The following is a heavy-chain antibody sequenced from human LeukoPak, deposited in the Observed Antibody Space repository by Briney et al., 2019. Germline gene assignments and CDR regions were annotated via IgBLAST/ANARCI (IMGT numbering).Heavy chain of an antibody. Sequence: SGTLSLTCAVSGGSISSSNWWSWVRQPPGKGLEWIGEIYHSGSTNYNPSLKSRVTISVDKSKNQFSLKLSSVTAADTAVYYCARWLAQKDIVVVPAAIHDAFDIWGQGTVVTVSS. J-gene: IGHJ3*02. CDR1: GGSISSSNW. CDR3: ARWLAQKDIVVVPAAIHDAFDI. D-gene: IGHD2-2*01. V-gene: IGHV4-4*02. CDR2: IYHSGST.